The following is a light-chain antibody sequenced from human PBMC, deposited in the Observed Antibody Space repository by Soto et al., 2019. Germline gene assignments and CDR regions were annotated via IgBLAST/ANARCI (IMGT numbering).Light chain of an antibody. CDR2: DAS. CDR1: QSVSSY. Sequence: EIVLTQSPATLSLSPGERATLSCRASQSVSSYLAWYQQKPGQAPRLLIYDASNRATGIPARFSGSGSGTDFTLTISSLEPEDFAVYYCQQRSNWTFGQGTKEEIK. V-gene: IGKV3-11*01. J-gene: IGKJ1*01. CDR3: QQRSNWT.